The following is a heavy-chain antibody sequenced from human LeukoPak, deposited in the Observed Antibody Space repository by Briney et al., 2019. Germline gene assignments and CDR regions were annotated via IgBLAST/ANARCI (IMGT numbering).Heavy chain of an antibody. V-gene: IGHV4-31*03. CDR1: GGSISSGGYY. J-gene: IGHJ4*02. Sequence: PSETLSLTCTVSGGSISSGGYYWSWIRQHPGKGLEWIGYIYYSGSTYYNPPLKSRVTISVDTSKNQFSLKLSSVTAADTAVYYCAREATVTTAGFDYWGQGTLVTVSS. D-gene: IGHD4-17*01. CDR2: IYYSGST. CDR3: AREATVTTAGFDY.